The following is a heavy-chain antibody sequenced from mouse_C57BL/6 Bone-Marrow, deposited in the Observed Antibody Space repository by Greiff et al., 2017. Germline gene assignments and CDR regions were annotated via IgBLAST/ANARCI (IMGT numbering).Heavy chain of an antibody. V-gene: IGHV1-18*01. CDR1: GYTFTDYN. CDR3: ATSLVYFDY. Sequence: VQLQQSGPELVKPGASVKIPCKASGYTFTDYNMDWVKQSHGKSLEWIGDITPNNGGTIYNQKFKGKATLTVDKSSSTAYMELRSLTSEDTAVYYCATSLVYFDYWGQGTTLTVSS. J-gene: IGHJ2*01. CDR2: ITPNNGGT.